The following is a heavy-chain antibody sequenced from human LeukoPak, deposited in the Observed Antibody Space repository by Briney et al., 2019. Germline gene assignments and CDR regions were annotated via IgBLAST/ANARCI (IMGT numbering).Heavy chain of an antibody. J-gene: IGHJ4*02. CDR3: ARNGGSGTYYDRSFDY. D-gene: IGHD1-26*01. CDR2: IYTSGST. V-gene: IGHV4-4*07. CDR1: GGSISSYY. Sequence: SETLSLTCTVSGGSISSYYWSWIRQSAGKGLEWIGRIYTSGSTNYNPSLKSRVTMSVDTSKNQFSLKLSSVTAADTAVYYCARNGGSGTYYDRSFDYWGQGTLLTVSS.